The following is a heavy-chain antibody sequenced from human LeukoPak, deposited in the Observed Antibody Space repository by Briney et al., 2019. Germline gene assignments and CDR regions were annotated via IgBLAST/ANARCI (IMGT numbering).Heavy chain of an antibody. Sequence: SETLSLTCTVSGGSISSYYWSWIRQPPGKGLEWIGYIYYSGSTNYNPSLKSRVTISVDTSKNQFSLKLSSVTAADTAVYYCATGGTYFDSWGQGTLVTVSS. CDR1: GGSISSYY. V-gene: IGHV4-59*01. CDR3: ATGGTYFDS. CDR2: IYYSGST. J-gene: IGHJ4*02. D-gene: IGHD3-16*01.